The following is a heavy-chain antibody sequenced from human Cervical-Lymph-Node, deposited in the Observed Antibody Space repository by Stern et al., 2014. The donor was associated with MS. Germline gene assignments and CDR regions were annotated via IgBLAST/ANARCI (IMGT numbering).Heavy chain of an antibody. CDR2: INSDGSAT. Sequence: EVQLVESGGGLVQPGGSLRLSCAASEFTFSSYWMHWVRQAPGKGLVWVSRINSDGSATNYADSVKGRFTISRDNVKDTLYLQMNGLRAEDSAMYYCGSSRGDSGDGIDYWGQGTLVTVSS. CDR1: EFTFSSYW. CDR3: GSSRGDSGDGIDY. D-gene: IGHD4-17*01. V-gene: IGHV3-74*02. J-gene: IGHJ4*02.